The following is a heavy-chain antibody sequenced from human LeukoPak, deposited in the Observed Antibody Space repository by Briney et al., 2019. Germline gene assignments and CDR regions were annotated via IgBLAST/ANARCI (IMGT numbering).Heavy chain of an antibody. Sequence: GESPKISCKGSGYSFTSYWIGWVRQMPGKGLEWMGIIYPGDSDTRYSPSFQGQVTISADKSISTAYLQWSSLKASDTAMYYCARQGYSSGWYPSYYYYYGMDVWGQGTTVTVSS. J-gene: IGHJ6*02. V-gene: IGHV5-51*01. CDR2: IYPGDSDT. CDR1: GYSFTSYW. D-gene: IGHD6-19*01. CDR3: ARQGYSSGWYPSYYYYYGMDV.